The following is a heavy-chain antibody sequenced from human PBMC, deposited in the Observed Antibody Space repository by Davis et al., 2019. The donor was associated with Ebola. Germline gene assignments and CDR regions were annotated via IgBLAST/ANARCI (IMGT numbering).Heavy chain of an antibody. CDR3: ARGLWFGEETYGMDV. V-gene: IGHV3-48*01. CDR2: VSDSSTTI. CDR1: GFTFSAYS. D-gene: IGHD3-10*01. Sequence: PGGSLRLSCAASGFTFSAYSMNWVRQAPGKGLEWVSYVSDSSTTIYYADSVNGRFTISRDNAKNSLYLQMGSRRAEDMAVYYCARGLWFGEETYGMDVWGKGTTVTVSS. J-gene: IGHJ6*04.